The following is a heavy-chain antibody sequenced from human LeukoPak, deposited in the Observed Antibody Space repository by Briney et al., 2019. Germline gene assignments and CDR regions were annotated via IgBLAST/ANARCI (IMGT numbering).Heavy chain of an antibody. V-gene: IGHV5-51*01. J-gene: IGHJ1*01. D-gene: IGHD3-10*01. CDR2: IYPGDSDT. Sequence: GESLKISCKGSEYSFTNYWIGWVRHMPGKGLEWMGIIYPGDSDTRYSPSFQGQVTISADKSISTAYLQWSSLKASDTAMYFCATYAGSYSKYFQHWGQGTLVTVSS. CDR3: ATYAGSYSKYFQH. CDR1: EYSFTNYW.